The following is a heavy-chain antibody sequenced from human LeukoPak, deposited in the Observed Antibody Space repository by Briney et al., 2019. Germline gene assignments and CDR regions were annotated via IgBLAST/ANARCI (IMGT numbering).Heavy chain of an antibody. D-gene: IGHD5-12*01. J-gene: IGHJ4*02. CDR3: ARHYRGYDPDIDY. CDR2: IYPGDSET. V-gene: IGHV5-51*01. Sequence: RGESLKISCKGSGNTFTNYWIGWVRQLPGKGLEWMGIIYPGDSETRYSPSFQGQVTISADKSISTAYLQWSSLKASDTAMYYCARHYRGYDPDIDYWGQGTLVTVSS. CDR1: GNTFTNYW.